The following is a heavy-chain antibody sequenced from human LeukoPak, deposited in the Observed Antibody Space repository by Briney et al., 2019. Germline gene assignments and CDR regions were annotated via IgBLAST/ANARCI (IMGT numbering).Heavy chain of an antibody. Sequence: PSETLSLTCAVYGGSFSGYYWSWIRQPPGKGLEWIGEINHSGSTNYNPSLKSRVTISVDTSKNQFSLKLSSVTAADTAVYYCARADYYYDSSGKGVDWFDPWGQGTLVTVSS. CDR2: INHSGST. V-gene: IGHV4-34*01. D-gene: IGHD3-22*01. CDR1: GGSFSGYY. CDR3: ARADYYYDSSGKGVDWFDP. J-gene: IGHJ5*02.